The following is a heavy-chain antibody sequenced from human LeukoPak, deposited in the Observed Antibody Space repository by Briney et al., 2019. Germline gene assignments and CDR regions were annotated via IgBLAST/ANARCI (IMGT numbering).Heavy chain of an antibody. D-gene: IGHD3-22*01. CDR3: ARSDYYDSSGYLGVDY. Sequence: SETLSLTCTVSGGSISSSSYYWGWIRQPPGKGLEWIGSIYYSGSTYYNPSLKSRVTISVDTSKNQFSLKLSSVTAADTAVYYCARSDYYDSSGYLGVDYWGRGTLVTVSS. V-gene: IGHV4-39*01. J-gene: IGHJ4*02. CDR1: GGSISSSSYY. CDR2: IYYSGST.